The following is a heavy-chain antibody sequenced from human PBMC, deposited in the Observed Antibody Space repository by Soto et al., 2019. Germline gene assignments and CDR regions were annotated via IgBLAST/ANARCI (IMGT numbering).Heavy chain of an antibody. D-gene: IGHD6-19*01. CDR3: ERDAGLAQYFQH. CDR1: VFTFSSYT. Sequence: GGSLRLSCAASVFTFSSYTMSWVRQAPGKGLEWVSSISSITSYIYYADSVKGRFTISRDNAKNSLYLQMNNLRAEDTDVYYCERDAGLAQYFQHWGQGTLVTVSS. CDR2: ISSITSYI. J-gene: IGHJ1*01. V-gene: IGHV3-21*01.